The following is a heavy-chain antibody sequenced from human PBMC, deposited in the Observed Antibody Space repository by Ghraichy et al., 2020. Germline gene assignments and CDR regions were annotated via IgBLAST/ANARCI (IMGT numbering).Heavy chain of an antibody. CDR1: GFTFSSYA. V-gene: IGHV3-23*01. Sequence: LSLTCAASGFTFSSYAMSWVRQAPGKGLEWVSAISGSGGSTYYADSVKGRFTISRDNSKNTLYLQMNSLRAEDTAVYYCAKDSRLHGYWGQGTLVTVSS. D-gene: IGHD4-11*01. CDR3: AKDSRLHGY. CDR2: ISGSGGST. J-gene: IGHJ4*02.